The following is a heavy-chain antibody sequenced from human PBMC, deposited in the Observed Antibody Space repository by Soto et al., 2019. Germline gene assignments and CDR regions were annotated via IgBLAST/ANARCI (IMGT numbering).Heavy chain of an antibody. D-gene: IGHD6-19*01. V-gene: IGHV1-18*01. Sequence: ASVKVSCKASGYTFISYGISWVRQAPGQGLEWMGWISAYNGNTNYAQKLQGRVTMTTDTSTSTAYMELRSLRSDDTAMYYCAARIAVAGTRDYYYGMDVWGQGTTVTVSS. CDR1: GYTFISYG. CDR2: ISAYNGNT. J-gene: IGHJ6*02. CDR3: AARIAVAGTRDYYYGMDV.